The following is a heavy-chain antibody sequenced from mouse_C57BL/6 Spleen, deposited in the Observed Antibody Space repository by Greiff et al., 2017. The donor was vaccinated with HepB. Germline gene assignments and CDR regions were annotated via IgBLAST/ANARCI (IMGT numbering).Heavy chain of an antibody. V-gene: IGHV5-17*01. J-gene: IGHJ4*01. CDR2: ISSGSSTI. CDR3: ARRVNYYGKGAMDY. D-gene: IGHD1-1*01. Sequence: EVKVEESGGGLVKPGGSLKLSCAASGFTFSDYGMHWVRQAPEKGLEWVAYISSGSSTIYYADTVKGRFTISRDNAKNTLFLQMTSLRSEDTAMYYCARRVNYYGKGAMDYWGQGTSVTVSS. CDR1: GFTFSDYG.